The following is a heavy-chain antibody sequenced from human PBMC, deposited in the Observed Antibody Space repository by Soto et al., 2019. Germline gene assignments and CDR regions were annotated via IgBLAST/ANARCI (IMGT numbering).Heavy chain of an antibody. CDR2: INHSGST. V-gene: IGHV4-34*01. CDR3: ASVYLSGGNWFDP. CDR1: GGSFSGYY. J-gene: IGHJ5*02. Sequence: PSETLSLTCAVYGGSFSGYYWSWIRQPPGKGLEWIGEINHSGSTNYNPSLKSRVTISVDTSKNQFSLKLSSVTAADTAVYYCASVYLSGGNWFDPWGQGTLVTVSS. D-gene: IGHD2-15*01.